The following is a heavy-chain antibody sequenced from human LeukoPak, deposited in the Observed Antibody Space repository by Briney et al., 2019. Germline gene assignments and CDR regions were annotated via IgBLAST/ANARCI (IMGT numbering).Heavy chain of an antibody. CDR3: AKGRGSSAYDAFDI. J-gene: IGHJ3*02. Sequence: PGRSLRLSCVGSGFSFSSYGIHWVRQTPGKGLEWVSSITGSGGSTYHADSVKGRFTISRDDSENTLSLQMNSLRVEDTAVYFCAKGRGSSAYDAFDIWGQGTMVTV. D-gene: IGHD6-6*01. CDR2: ITGSGGST. CDR1: GFSFSSYG. V-gene: IGHV3-23*01.